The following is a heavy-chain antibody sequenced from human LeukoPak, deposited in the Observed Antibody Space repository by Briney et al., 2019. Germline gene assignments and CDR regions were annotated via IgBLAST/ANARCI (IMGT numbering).Heavy chain of an antibody. V-gene: IGHV3-23*01. CDR2: ISGSGDNT. CDR1: GFTFSNYA. D-gene: IGHD5-24*01. Sequence: PGGSLRLSCAASGFTFSNYAMSWVRQAPGKGLEWVSGISGSGDNTYYADSVKGRFTISRDNAKNTLNLQMNNLGAKDTAIYYCARGRWLQFGGEQNRFDPWGQGTLVTVSS. J-gene: IGHJ5*02. CDR3: ARGRWLQFGGEQNRFDP.